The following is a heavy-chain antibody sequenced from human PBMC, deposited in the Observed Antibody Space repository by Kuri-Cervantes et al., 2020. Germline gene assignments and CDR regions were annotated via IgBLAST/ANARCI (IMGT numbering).Heavy chain of an antibody. CDR1: GYTFTSYD. D-gene: IGHD3-10*01. CDR3: ATGWGDRFGEFYYMDV. Sequence: SVKVSCKASGYTFTSYDINWVRQAPGQGLEWMGGIIPIFGTANYAQEFQGRVTITTDESTSTAYMELSSLRSEDTAVYYCATGWGDRFGEFYYMDVWGKGTTVTVSS. V-gene: IGHV1-69*05. J-gene: IGHJ6*03. CDR2: IIPIFGTA.